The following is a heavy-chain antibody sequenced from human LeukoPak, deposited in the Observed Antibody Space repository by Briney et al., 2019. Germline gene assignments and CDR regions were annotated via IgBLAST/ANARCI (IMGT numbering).Heavy chain of an antibody. V-gene: IGHV4-30-4*01. Sequence: SETLSLTCSVSGASIRSGDYYWSWIRQPPGKGLEWIGYIYYTGSTYYNPSLKSRVTISLDTSKNQFSLKLSSVTAAGTAVYYCARDYYGSGPDDYFDYWGLGTLVTVSS. CDR3: ARDYYGSGPDDYFDY. CDR1: GASIRSGDYY. CDR2: IYYTGST. D-gene: IGHD3-10*01. J-gene: IGHJ4*02.